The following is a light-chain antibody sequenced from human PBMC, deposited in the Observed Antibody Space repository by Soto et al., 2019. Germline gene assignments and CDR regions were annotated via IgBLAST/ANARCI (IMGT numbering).Light chain of an antibody. CDR2: EVT. J-gene: IGLJ1*01. Sequence: LTQPASVSGSPGQSVTISCSGSDIGNYNLVSWYQHLPGRAPKLLIFEVTMRPSGISDRFSGSKSASTASLTISGLQAEDEGDYYCASYGGSRTYVFGSGTKVTVL. CDR1: SDIGNYNL. V-gene: IGLV2-23*02. CDR3: ASYGGSRTYV.